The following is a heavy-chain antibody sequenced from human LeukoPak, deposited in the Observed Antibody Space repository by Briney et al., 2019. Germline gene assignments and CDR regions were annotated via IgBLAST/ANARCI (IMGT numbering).Heavy chain of an antibody. CDR2: MNPNSGNT. V-gene: IGHV1-8*01. Sequence: ASVKVSCKASGYTFTSYDINWVRQATGQGLEWMGWMNPNSGNTGYAQKFQGRVTMTRNTSISTAYMELSSLRSEDTAVYYCARETLTRYYDFWNGYQTQYYMDVWGKGTTVTVSS. D-gene: IGHD3-3*01. J-gene: IGHJ6*03. CDR3: ARETLTRYYDFWNGYQTQYYMDV. CDR1: GYTFTSYD.